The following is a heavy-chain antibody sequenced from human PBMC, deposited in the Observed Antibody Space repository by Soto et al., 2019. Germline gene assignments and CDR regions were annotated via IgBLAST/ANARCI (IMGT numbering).Heavy chain of an antibody. CDR2: IYWGDDK. D-gene: IGHD6-19*01. CDR3: VHSIRGWYEPFDY. Sequence: QITLKESGPTLVRPTQTLTLTCTFCGFSLTTSEMGVGWIRQPPGKALEWLAVIYWGDDKFHSPSLKSRLTITKDSSENQVVLTMTNMDSVDTGTYYCVHSIRGWYEPFDYWGQGTLVTVSS. J-gene: IGHJ4*02. CDR1: GFSLTTSEMG. V-gene: IGHV2-5*02.